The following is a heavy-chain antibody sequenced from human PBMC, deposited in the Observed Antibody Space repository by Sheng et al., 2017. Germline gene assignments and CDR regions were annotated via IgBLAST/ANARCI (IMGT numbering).Heavy chain of an antibody. Sequence: QVQLVESGGGVVQPGRSLRLSCAASGFTFSSYAMHWVRQAPGKGLEWVAVISYDGNNKYYADSVKGRFTISRDNSKNTLYLQVNSLRAEDTAVYYCARLLGELSSYWGQGTLVTVSS. D-gene: IGHD3-16*02. J-gene: IGHJ4*02. CDR2: ISYDGNNK. CDR3: ARLLGELSSY. CDR1: GFTFSSYA. V-gene: IGHV3-30*04.